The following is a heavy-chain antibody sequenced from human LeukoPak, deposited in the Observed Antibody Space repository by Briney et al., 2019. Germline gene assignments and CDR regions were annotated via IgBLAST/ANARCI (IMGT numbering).Heavy chain of an antibody. CDR2: ISGRGGST. CDR1: GFTFSSYA. CDR3: AKDPETYYYYGMDV. Sequence: GGSLRLSCAASGFTFSSYAMSWVRQAPGKGLEWVSAISGRGGSTYYADSVKGRFTISRDNSKNTLYLQMNSLRAEDTAVYYCAKDPETYYYYGMDVWGQGTTVTVSS. V-gene: IGHV3-23*01. J-gene: IGHJ6*02.